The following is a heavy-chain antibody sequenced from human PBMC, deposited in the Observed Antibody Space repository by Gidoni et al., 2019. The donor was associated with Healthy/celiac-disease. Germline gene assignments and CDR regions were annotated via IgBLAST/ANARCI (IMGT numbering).Heavy chain of an antibody. V-gene: IGHV2-26*01. CDR1: GFSLRNARMG. D-gene: IGHD6-13*01. Sequence: QVTLKESGPVLVKPTEPLTLTCTASGFSLRNARMGVSWIRQPPGKSLEWRAHIFSKDEKSYSTSLKSRLTISKDTSKIQVVLTMTNMDPVDTATYYCARIPIAAAARNWFDPWGQGTLVTVSS. CDR2: IFSKDEK. J-gene: IGHJ5*02. CDR3: ARIPIAAAARNWFDP.